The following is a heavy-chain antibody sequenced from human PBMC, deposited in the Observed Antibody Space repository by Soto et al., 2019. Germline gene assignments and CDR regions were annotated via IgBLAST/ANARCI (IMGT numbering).Heavy chain of an antibody. J-gene: IGHJ5*02. D-gene: IGHD2-15*01. CDR1: GYTFTSYA. Sequence: ASVKVSCKASGYTFTSYAMHWVRQAPGQRLEWMGWINAGNGNTKYSQKFQGRVTITRDTSASTAYMELSSLRSEDTAVYYCARSMLEVVAATDNWFDPWGQGNLVTVSS. CDR3: ARSMLEVVAATDNWFDP. CDR2: INAGNGNT. V-gene: IGHV1-3*01.